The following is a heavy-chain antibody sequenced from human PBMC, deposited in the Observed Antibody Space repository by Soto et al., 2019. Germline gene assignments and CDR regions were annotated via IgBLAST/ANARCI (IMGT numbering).Heavy chain of an antibody. CDR3: ARDIGFDYVN. J-gene: IGHJ4*02. CDR1: GFNVMSYW. D-gene: IGHD3-16*01. Sequence: GGSLRLCCAVSGFNVMSYWMSWIRQAPGKGLEWVASVKEDGSELYYLHAVRGRFSMTRDSAGNALHLTMNYLSAEDTGVYFCARDIGFDYVNWGQGIPVTVSS. V-gene: IGHV3-7*01. CDR2: VKEDGSEL.